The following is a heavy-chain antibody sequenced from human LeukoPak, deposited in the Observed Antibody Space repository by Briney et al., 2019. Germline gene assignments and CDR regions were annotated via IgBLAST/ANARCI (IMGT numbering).Heavy chain of an antibody. J-gene: IGHJ6*04. CDR2: IYYSGST. CDR1: GGSISSYY. Sequence: SETLSLPCTVSGGSISSYYWSWIRKPPGKGLEWIGYIYYSGSTNYNPSLKSRVTISVDTSKNQFSLKLSSVTAADTAVYYCARDPGYSYGAYYYYYGMDVWGKGTTVTVSS. CDR3: ARDPGYSYGAYYYYYGMDV. D-gene: IGHD5-18*01. V-gene: IGHV4-59*01.